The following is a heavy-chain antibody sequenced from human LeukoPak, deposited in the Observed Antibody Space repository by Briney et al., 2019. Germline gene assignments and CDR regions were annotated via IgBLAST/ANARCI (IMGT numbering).Heavy chain of an antibody. D-gene: IGHD6-13*01. CDR2: IYSGGTT. V-gene: IGHV3-53*01. J-gene: IGHJ4*02. Sequence: PGGSLRLSCAASGFTFSSNYMSWVRQAQGKGLEWVSVIYSGGTTNYADSVKGRFTISRDNSKNTLFLQMNSLRAEDTAVYYCARGGYSSSWYHFDYWGQGTLVTVSS. CDR1: GFTFSSNY. CDR3: ARGGYSSSWYHFDY.